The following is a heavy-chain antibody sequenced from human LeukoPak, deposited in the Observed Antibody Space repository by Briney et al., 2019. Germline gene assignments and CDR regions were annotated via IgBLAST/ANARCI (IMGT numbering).Heavy chain of an antibody. J-gene: IGHJ4*02. CDR1: GFTFSRYS. CDR3: ARGMDYYDNRGYTTDS. V-gene: IGHV3-48*01. Sequence: PGGSLRLSCAASGFTFSRYSMNWVRQAPGKGLEWVSYISSSSSTIYYADSVKGRFTISRDNAKNSLYLQMNSLRAEDTAVYFCARGMDYYDNRGYTTDSWGQGTLVTVAS. CDR2: ISSSSSTI. D-gene: IGHD3-22*01.